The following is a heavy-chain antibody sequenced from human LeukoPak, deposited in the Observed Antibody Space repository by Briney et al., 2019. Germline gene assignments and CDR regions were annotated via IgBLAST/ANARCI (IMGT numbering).Heavy chain of an antibody. Sequence: GGSPRLSCAASGFTLSDAWMSWVRQTPGKGLEWVGRIKSERHGGTTDHPAPVKGRFTISRDDSKNTLYLQMNSLKTEDTAVYHCTRERYGSGYYGYWGQGTLVTVSS. V-gene: IGHV3-15*01. CDR1: GFTLSDAW. CDR3: TRERYGSGYYGY. D-gene: IGHD3-22*01. CDR2: IKSERHGGTT. J-gene: IGHJ4*02.